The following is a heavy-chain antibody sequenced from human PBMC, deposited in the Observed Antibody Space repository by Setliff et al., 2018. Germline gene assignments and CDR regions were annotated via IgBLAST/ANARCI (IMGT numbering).Heavy chain of an antibody. J-gene: IGHJ4*02. Sequence: ESLKISCKGSGYSFSSYWIGWVRQMPVKGLEWMGIIFPGDSDTRYSPSFQGQVTISADKSISTAYLQWSSLKASDTAMYYCARSTSVTAPFDYWGQGTPVTVSS. CDR1: GYSFSSYW. CDR3: ARSTSVTAPFDY. D-gene: IGHD4-17*01. V-gene: IGHV5-51*01. CDR2: IFPGDSDT.